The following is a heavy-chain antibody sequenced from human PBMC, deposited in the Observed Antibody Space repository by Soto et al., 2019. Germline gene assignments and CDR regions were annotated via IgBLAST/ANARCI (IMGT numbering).Heavy chain of an antibody. CDR3: ARAIRYYDILTGLFDY. D-gene: IGHD3-9*01. CDR1: GFTFSSYW. J-gene: IGHJ4*02. CDR2: IKQDGSEK. Sequence: EVQLVESGGGLVQPGGSLRLSCAASGFTFSSYWMSWVRQAPGKGLEWVANIKQDGSEKYYVDSVKGRFTISRDNAKNSLYLQMNSLRAEDTAVYYCARAIRYYDILTGLFDYWGQGTLVTVSS. V-gene: IGHV3-7*01.